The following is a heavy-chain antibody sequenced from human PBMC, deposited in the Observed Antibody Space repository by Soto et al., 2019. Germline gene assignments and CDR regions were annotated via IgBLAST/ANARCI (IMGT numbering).Heavy chain of an antibody. J-gene: IGHJ6*02. V-gene: IGHV3-23*01. Sequence: GSLRLSCAASGFTFSSYAMSWVRQAPGKGLEWVSAISGSGGSTYYADSVKGRFTISRDNSKNTLYLQMSSLRAEDTALYYCARHQGPAAGNYGMDVWGRGTTVTVSS. D-gene: IGHD6-13*01. CDR3: ARHQGPAAGNYGMDV. CDR2: ISGSGGST. CDR1: GFTFSSYA.